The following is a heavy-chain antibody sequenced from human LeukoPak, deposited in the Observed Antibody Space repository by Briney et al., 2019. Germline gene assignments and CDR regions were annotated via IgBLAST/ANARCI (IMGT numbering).Heavy chain of an antibody. D-gene: IGHD2-2*01. J-gene: IGHJ5*02. CDR1: GGSISNNDYF. Sequence: PSETLSLTCTVSGGSISNNDYFWGWIRQPPGKGLEWIGSMNYGGSTHDNPSLKGRVTISVDTSKNQVSLKLSSVTAADTAVYYCARRVPGRSGNWFDPWGQGTLVTASS. CDR3: ARRVPGRSGNWFDP. V-gene: IGHV4-39*01. CDR2: MNYGGST.